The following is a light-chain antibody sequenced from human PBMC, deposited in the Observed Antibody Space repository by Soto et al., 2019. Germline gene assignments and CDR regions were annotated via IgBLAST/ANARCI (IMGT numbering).Light chain of an antibody. J-gene: IGLJ3*02. Sequence: QSVLTQPASVSGSPGQSITISCTGTSSDVGGYNYVSWYQQHPGKAPKLMIYDVSNRPSGVSNRFSGSKSANTASLTISGLQAEDEADYYCSSYTSSSTLPEVFGGGTKLTVL. CDR2: DVS. CDR3: SSYTSSSTLPEV. V-gene: IGLV2-14*01. CDR1: SSDVGGYNY.